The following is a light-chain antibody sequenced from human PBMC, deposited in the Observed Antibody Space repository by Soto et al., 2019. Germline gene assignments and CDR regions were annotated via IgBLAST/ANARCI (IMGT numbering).Light chain of an antibody. Sequence: EIVLTQSPGTLSLSPGDRATLSCRASQSLSSNYLAWYQQKPGQAPRLLIYGASRRATDIPDRFSGSGSGTDFALTITRLEPADFAVYVCQQYDTFPRTFGQGTKVEIQ. CDR1: QSLSSNY. CDR2: GAS. CDR3: QQYDTFPRT. V-gene: IGKV3-20*01. J-gene: IGKJ1*01.